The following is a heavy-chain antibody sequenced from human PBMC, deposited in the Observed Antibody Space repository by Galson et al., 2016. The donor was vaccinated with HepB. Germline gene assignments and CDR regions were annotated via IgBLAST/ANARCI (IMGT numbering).Heavy chain of an antibody. Sequence: SLRLSCAASGFTFSSYSMNWVRQAPGKGLEWVSYISSSGSIIYYADSVKGRFTISRDNANNSLYLQMNSLRAEDTAVYYCARDLVGTLYYYYGMDVWGQGTTVTVSS. CDR1: GFTFSSYS. V-gene: IGHV3-48*01. CDR2: ISSSGSII. D-gene: IGHD2-21*02. CDR3: ARDLVGTLYYYYGMDV. J-gene: IGHJ6*02.